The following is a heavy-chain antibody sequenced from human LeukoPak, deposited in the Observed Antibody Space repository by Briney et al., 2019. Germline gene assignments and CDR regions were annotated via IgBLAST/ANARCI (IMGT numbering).Heavy chain of an antibody. D-gene: IGHD5-18*01. CDR1: GGSIRSSNW. CDR2: IHHSGTT. V-gene: IGHV4-4*02. Sequence: SGTLSLTCGVSGGSIRSSNWWSWVRQPPGKGLEGIGEIHHSGTTNYNPSLNSRVTISVDTSKNQFSLKLSSVTAADTAVYYCARKQLWRNYYYYMDVWGQGTTVTVSS. CDR3: ARKQLWRNYYYYMDV. J-gene: IGHJ6*03.